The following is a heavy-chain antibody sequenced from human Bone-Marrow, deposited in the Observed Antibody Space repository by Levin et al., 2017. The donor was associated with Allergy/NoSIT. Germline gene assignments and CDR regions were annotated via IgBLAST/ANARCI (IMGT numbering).Heavy chain of an antibody. CDR3: VRVDYDSSDYYPVSWFHP. J-gene: IGHJ5*02. V-gene: IGHV4-61*01. CDR2: LYYTGSG. Sequence: SETLSLTCLVSSHSISSSYYWSWIRQPPGKGLEWIGCLYYTGSGNYNPSLKSRVSISLDTSKNQLSLILTSVTAADTGVYYCVRVDYDSSDYYPVSWFHPWGQGTPVTVSS. D-gene: IGHD3-22*01. CDR1: SHSISSSYY.